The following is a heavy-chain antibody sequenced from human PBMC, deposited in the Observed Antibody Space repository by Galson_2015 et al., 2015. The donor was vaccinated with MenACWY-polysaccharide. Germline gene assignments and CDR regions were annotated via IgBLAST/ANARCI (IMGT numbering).Heavy chain of an antibody. J-gene: IGHJ3*02. V-gene: IGHV7-4-1*02. D-gene: IGHD3-10*01. CDR2: INTNTGNP. CDR1: GYTFTSYA. Sequence: SVKVSCKASGYTFTSYAMNWVRQAPGQGLEWLGWINTNTGNPTYAQGFTGRFVFSLDTSVSTAYLQISSLKAEGTAVYYCARAGITMPNSRDAFDIWGQGTLVTVSS. CDR3: ARAGITMPNSRDAFDI.